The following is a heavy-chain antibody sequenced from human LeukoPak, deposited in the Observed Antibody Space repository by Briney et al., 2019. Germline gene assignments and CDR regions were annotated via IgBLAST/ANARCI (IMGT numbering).Heavy chain of an antibody. CDR2: ISGSGGST. CDR1: GFTFSSYA. CDR3: ATHCGGDCYPIGYFDY. D-gene: IGHD2-21*02. Sequence: QSGGSLRLSCAASGFTFSSYAMSWVRQAPGKGLEWVSAISGSGGSTYYADSVKGRFTISRDNSKNTLYLQMNSLRAGDTAVYYCATHCGGDCYPIGYFDYWGQGTLVTVSS. V-gene: IGHV3-23*01. J-gene: IGHJ4*02.